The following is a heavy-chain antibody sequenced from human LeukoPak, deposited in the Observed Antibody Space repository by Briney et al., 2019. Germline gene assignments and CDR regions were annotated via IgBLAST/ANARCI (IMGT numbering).Heavy chain of an antibody. V-gene: IGHV1-46*01. CDR2: INPRDGRT. J-gene: IGHJ4*02. D-gene: IGHD2-21*02. CDR3: ARDQVVTAFLEFDY. Sequence: ASVKVSCKASGYTFTNYYVHWVRQAPGQGLEWMGVINPRDGRTSYAQKFQGRVTMTRDTSTSTVYMELSSLTSDDTAVYYCARDQVVTAFLEFDYWGRGTLVTVSS. CDR1: GYTFTNYY.